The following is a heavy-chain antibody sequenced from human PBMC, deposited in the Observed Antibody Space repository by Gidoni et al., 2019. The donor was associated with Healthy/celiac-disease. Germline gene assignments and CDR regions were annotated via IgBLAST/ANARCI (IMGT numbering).Heavy chain of an antibody. CDR3: ERERHPIAAAGTCYFDY. D-gene: IGHD6-13*01. CDR1: GVTFSSYA. V-gene: IGHV1-69*01. CDR2: IIPIFGTA. J-gene: IGHJ4*02. Sequence: QVQLVQSGAEVKKPGSSVKVSCKASGVTFSSYAISWVRQAPGQGLEWMGGIIPIFGTANYAQKFQGRVTITADESTSTAYMELSSLRSEDTAVYYCERERHPIAAAGTCYFDYWGQGTLVTVSS.